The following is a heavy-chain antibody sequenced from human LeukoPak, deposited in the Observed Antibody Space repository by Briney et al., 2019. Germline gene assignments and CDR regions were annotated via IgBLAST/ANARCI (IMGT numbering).Heavy chain of an antibody. D-gene: IGHD4/OR15-4a*01. V-gene: IGHV1-69*05. CDR2: IIPIFGTA. Sequence: SVKVSCKASGGTFISYAISWGRQAPGEALEWRGGIIPIFGTANYAQKFQGRVTITTDESTSTAYMELSSPGSEDTAVHYCRRRTLYGGNWGPFDPWGRGTLVTDSS. CDR3: RRRTLYGGNWGPFDP. J-gene: IGHJ5*02. CDR1: GGTFISYA.